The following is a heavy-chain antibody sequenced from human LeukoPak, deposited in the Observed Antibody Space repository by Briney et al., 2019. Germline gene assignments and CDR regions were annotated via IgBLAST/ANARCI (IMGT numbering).Heavy chain of an antibody. V-gene: IGHV3-30*03. CDR2: ISYDGSNK. J-gene: IGHJ1*01. CDR3: ASSSWSSEYFHY. CDR1: GFTFSSYG. Sequence: GGSLRLSCAASGFTFSSYGMHWVRQAPGKGLEWVAVISYDGSNKYYADSVKGRFTISRDNSKNTLYLQLNSLRAEDTAVYFCASSSWSSEYFHYWGQGTLVTVSS. D-gene: IGHD6-13*01.